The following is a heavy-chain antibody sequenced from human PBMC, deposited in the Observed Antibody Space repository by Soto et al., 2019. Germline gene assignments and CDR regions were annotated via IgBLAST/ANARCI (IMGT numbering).Heavy chain of an antibody. J-gene: IGHJ4*02. D-gene: IGHD2-21*01. Sequence: EVQLLESGGGLVQPGGSLRLSCAASGFTFSSYAMNWVRQAPGKGLEWVSAISGGGSSTYYADSVKGRFTISRDNSKNTLYLQMNSLAAEDTAVYDCARSNYGGAPANFDYWGQGTLVTVCS. V-gene: IGHV3-23*01. CDR3: ARSNYGGAPANFDY. CDR1: GFTFSSYA. CDR2: ISGGGSST.